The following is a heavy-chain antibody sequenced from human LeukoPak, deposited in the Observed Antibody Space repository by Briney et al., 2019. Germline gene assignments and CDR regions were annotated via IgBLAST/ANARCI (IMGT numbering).Heavy chain of an antibody. V-gene: IGHV4-59*01. J-gene: IGHJ4*02. CDR1: GGSISSYY. D-gene: IGHD6-19*01. CDR2: IYYSGST. Sequence: SETLSLTCTVSGGSISSYYWSWIRQPPGKGLEWIGYIYYSGSTNYNPSLKSRVTISVDTSKNQFSLKLSSVTAADTAVYYCARGGDSSGWYAVDYWGQGTLVTVPS. CDR3: ARGGDSSGWYAVDY.